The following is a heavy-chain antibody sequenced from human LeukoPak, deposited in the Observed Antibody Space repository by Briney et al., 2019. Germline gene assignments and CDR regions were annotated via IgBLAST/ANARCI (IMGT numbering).Heavy chain of an antibody. CDR3: ARGLYGSGSYYNEVGYFDY. J-gene: IGHJ4*02. D-gene: IGHD3-10*01. CDR1: GGSISSYY. V-gene: IGHV4-59*01. CDR2: IYYSGST. Sequence: SETLSLTCTVSGGSISSYYWSWIRQPPGKGLEWIGYIYYSGSTNYNPSLKSRVTISVDTSKNQFSLKLSSVTAADTAVYYCARGLYGSGSYYNEVGYFDYWGQGTLVTVSS.